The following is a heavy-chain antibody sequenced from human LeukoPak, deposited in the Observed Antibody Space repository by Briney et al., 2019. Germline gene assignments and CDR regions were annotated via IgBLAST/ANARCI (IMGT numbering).Heavy chain of an antibody. CDR2: ISYDGSNK. CDR3: ARDYGYYDSSGYRAPGAFDI. J-gene: IGHJ3*02. D-gene: IGHD3-22*01. V-gene: IGHV3-30-3*01. CDR1: GFTFSSYA. Sequence: GRSLRLSCAASGFTFSSYAMHWVRQAPGKGLEWVAVISYDGSNKYYADSVKGRFTISRDNSKNTLYLQMNSLRAEDTAVYYCARDYGYYDSSGYRAPGAFDIWGQGTMVTVSS.